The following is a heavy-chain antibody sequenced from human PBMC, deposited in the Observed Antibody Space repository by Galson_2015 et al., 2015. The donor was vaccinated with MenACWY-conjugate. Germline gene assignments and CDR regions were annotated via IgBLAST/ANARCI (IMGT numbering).Heavy chain of an antibody. V-gene: IGHV3-33*01. Sequence: SLRLSCAASGFTFSSYGMHWVRQAPGKGLEWVAVTWYDGSKTYYGDSVKGRFTISRDNSKNTLYLQMNSLRAEDTAVYFCVRDGGGSFYPANFDYWGQGILVTVSS. CDR1: GFTFSSYG. J-gene: IGHJ4*02. D-gene: IGHD1-26*01. CDR3: VRDGGGSFYPANFDY. CDR2: TWYDGSKT.